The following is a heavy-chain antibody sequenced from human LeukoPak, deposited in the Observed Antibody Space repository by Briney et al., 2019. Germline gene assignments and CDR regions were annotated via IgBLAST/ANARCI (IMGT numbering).Heavy chain of an antibody. D-gene: IGHD1-26*01. Sequence: SETLSLTCTVSGGSISSYYWSWIRQPAGKGLEWIGRIYTSGSTNYNPSLKSRVTMSVDTSKNQFSLKLSSVTAADTAVYYCARHTSIVGASTRFDPWGQGTLVTVSS. V-gene: IGHV4-4*07. CDR2: IYTSGST. J-gene: IGHJ5*02. CDR3: ARHTSIVGASTRFDP. CDR1: GGSISSYY.